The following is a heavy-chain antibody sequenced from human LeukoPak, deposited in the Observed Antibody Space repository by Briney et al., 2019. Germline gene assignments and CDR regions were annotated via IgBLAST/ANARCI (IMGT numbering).Heavy chain of an antibody. J-gene: IGHJ4*02. D-gene: IGHD6-19*01. V-gene: IGHV1-2*02. CDR2: INPNSGGT. CDR1: GYTFTGYY. CDR3: ARDSPLYSSGWYSFDY. Sequence: ASVKVSCKASGYTFTGYYMHWVRQAPGQGLEWMGWINPNSGGTNYAQKFQGRVTMTRDTSISTAYMELSRLRSDDTAVYYCARDSPLYSSGWYSFDYWGQGTLVTVSS.